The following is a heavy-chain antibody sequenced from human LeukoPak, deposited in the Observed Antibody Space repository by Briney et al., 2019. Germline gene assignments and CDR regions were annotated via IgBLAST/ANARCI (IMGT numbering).Heavy chain of an antibody. J-gene: IGHJ4*02. CDR3: ARVDILTGFYTYFDY. D-gene: IGHD3-9*01. CDR2: ISAYNDNT. V-gene: IGHV1-18*04. Sequence: ASVKVSCKAFGYAFTSYGISWVRQAPGQGLEWMGWISAYNDNTNYVQKLQGRVTMTTDISTSTAFMELRSLGSDDTAVYYCARVDILTGFYTYFDYWGQGTLLTVSS. CDR1: GYAFTSYG.